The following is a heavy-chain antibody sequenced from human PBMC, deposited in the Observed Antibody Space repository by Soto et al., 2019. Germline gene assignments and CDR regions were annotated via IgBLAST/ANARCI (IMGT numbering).Heavy chain of an antibody. J-gene: IGHJ3*02. V-gene: IGHV4-59*01. CDR2: IYYSGST. Sequence: QVQLQESGPGLVKPSETLSLTCTVSGGSISSYYWSWIRQPPGKGLEWIGYIYYSGSTNYNPSLKSRVTISVDTSKNQFSLKLSSVTAADTAVYYCARAGSLGAFDIWGQGTMVTVSS. CDR3: ARAGSLGAFDI. D-gene: IGHD3-16*01. CDR1: GGSISSYY.